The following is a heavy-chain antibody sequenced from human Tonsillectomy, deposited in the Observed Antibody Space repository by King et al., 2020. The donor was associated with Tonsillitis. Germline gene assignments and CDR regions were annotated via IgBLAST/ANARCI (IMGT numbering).Heavy chain of an antibody. D-gene: IGHD6-13*01. J-gene: IGHJ1*01. CDR1: GFTFSTYR. CDR3: ARNQGIAAAEYFQH. V-gene: IGHV3-7*01. Sequence: QLVQSGGGLVQPGGSLRLSCAASGFTFSTYRMSWVRQAPGQGLEWVANIKQDGSEKYYVDSVKGRFTISRDNAKNSLYLQMNSLRAEDTAVYYCARNQGIAAAEYFQHWGQGPLVTVSS. CDR2: IKQDGSEK.